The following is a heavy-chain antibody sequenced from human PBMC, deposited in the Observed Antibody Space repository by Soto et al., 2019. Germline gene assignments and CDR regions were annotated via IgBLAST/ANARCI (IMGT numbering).Heavy chain of an antibody. J-gene: IGHJ6*02. CDR3: ARAGRVVRGVIYYYYGMDV. D-gene: IGHD3-10*01. CDR1: GGSISSGGYS. Sequence: SETLSLTCAVSGGSISSGGYSWSWIRQPPGKGLEWIGEIKHSGSTNYKTSLKSRVTTSVDTSKNRFSLKLSSVTAADTAVYYCARAGRVVRGVIYYYYGMDVWGQGTTVT. V-gene: IGHV4-30-2*01. CDR2: IKHSGST.